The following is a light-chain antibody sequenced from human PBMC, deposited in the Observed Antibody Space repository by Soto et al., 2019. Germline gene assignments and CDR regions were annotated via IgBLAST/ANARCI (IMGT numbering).Light chain of an antibody. CDR2: KAS. CDR1: QSISSY. J-gene: IGKJ1*01. CDR3: QQYNSYSEA. Sequence: DIQITQSPSSLSASVGDRVTITCRASQSISSYLNWYQQKPGKAPKLLIYKASTLKSGVPSRFSGSGSGTEFTLTISSLQPDDFATYYCQQYNSYSEALGQGTKVDIK. V-gene: IGKV1-5*03.